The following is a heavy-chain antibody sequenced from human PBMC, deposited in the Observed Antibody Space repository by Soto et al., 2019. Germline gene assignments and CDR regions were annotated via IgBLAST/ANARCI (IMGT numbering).Heavy chain of an antibody. CDR1: GFTFSSYA. CDR2: ISGSGGST. V-gene: IGHV3-23*01. D-gene: IGHD3-10*01. Sequence: GGSLRLSCAASGFTFSSYAMSWVRQAPGKGLEWVSAISGSGGSTYYADSVKGRFTISRDNSKNTLYLQMNSLRAEDTAVYYCAKGMVRGVIMPFTYYYYYGMDVWGQGTTVTVSS. CDR3: AKGMVRGVIMPFTYYYYYGMDV. J-gene: IGHJ6*02.